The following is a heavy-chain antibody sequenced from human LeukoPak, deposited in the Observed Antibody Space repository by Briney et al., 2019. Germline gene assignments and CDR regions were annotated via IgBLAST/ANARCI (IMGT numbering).Heavy chain of an antibody. CDR3: ARLLGYCSGGSCHLDY. CDR1: GYSFTSYW. V-gene: IGHV5-51*01. Sequence: GESLKISCKGSGYSFTSYWIGWVRQMPGKGLEWMGIIYPGDSDTRYSPSFQGQVTISADKFTSTAYLQWSSLKASDTAMYYCARLLGYCSGGSCHLDYWGQGTLVTVSS. D-gene: IGHD2-15*01. J-gene: IGHJ4*02. CDR2: IYPGDSDT.